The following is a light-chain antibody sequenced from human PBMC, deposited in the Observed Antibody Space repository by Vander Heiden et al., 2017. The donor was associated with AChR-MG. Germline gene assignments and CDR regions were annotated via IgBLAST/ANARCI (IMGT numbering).Light chain of an antibody. V-gene: IGLV3-19*01. CDR2: GEN. J-gene: IGLJ2*01. CDR3: SCRDSSGNHVV. Sequence: SSELTQDPAVSVALGQTVRITCQGDGLRNYYASWYQQKPRQAPLLVRYGENNRPSGIPDRFSGSSSGNTASLTITGAQAEDEADYFCSCRDSSGNHVVFGGGTKLTVL. CDR1: GLRNYY.